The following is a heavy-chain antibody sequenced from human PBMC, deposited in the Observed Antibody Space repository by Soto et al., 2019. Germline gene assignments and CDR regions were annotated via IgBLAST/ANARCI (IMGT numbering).Heavy chain of an antibody. CDR2: LNPSGGST. D-gene: IGHD2-21*02. J-gene: IGHJ4*02. CDR3: ARASPWDCGGDCYALGEIGY. V-gene: IGHV1-46*01. CDR1: GYTFTSYY. Sequence: QVQLVQSGAEVKKPGASVKVSCKASGYTFTSYYMHWVRQAPGQGLEWMGILNPSGGSTSYAQKFQGRVTMTRDTSTSTVYMELSSLRSEDTAVYYCARASPWDCGGDCYALGEIGYWGQGTLVTVSS.